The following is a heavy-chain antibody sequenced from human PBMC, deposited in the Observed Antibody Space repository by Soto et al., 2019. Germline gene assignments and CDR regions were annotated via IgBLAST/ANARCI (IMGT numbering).Heavy chain of an antibody. D-gene: IGHD5-18*01. Sequence: VQLVQSGAEVKKPGASVKVSCETSGYTFTTYYMHWVRRAPGQGLEWMGMINPSGGRTSYAQKFQGRVTMTRDTSTRTIYMELSSLRRDDTAIYYCARRAYNYANMDVWGQGTTVTVSS. CDR2: INPSGGRT. V-gene: IGHV1-46*01. J-gene: IGHJ6*02. CDR1: GYTFTTYY. CDR3: ARRAYNYANMDV.